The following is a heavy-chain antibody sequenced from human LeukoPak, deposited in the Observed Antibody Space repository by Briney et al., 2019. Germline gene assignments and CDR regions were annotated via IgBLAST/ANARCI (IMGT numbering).Heavy chain of an antibody. CDR3: ARGHDYSNYREVDWFDP. Sequence: ASVKVSCKASGGTFSSYAISWVRQAPGQGLEWMGGIIPIFGTANYAQKFQGRVTITTDESTSTAYMELSSLRSEDTAVYYCARGHDYSNYREVDWFDPWGQGTLVTVSS. J-gene: IGHJ5*02. V-gene: IGHV1-69*05. CDR1: GGTFSSYA. D-gene: IGHD4-11*01. CDR2: IIPIFGTA.